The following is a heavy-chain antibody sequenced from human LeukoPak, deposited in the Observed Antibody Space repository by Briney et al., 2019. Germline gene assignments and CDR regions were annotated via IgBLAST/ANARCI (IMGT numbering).Heavy chain of an antibody. V-gene: IGHV3-48*03. D-gene: IGHD3-22*01. CDR2: ISSSGSTI. CDR1: GFTFSSYV. Sequence: GGSLRLSCAASGFTFSSYVMNWVRQAPAKGLARVSYISSSGSTIYYADSVKGRFTISRDNAKNSLYLQMNSLRAEDTAVYYCARSGYYYTDEFDYWGQGTLVTVSS. CDR3: ARSGYYYTDEFDY. J-gene: IGHJ4*02.